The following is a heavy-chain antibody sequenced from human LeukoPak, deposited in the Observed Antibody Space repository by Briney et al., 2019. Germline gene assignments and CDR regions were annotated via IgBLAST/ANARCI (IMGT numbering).Heavy chain of an antibody. CDR1: GFTFSSYS. CDR3: ARVLAYYYDSSGYGNFDY. CDR2: ISSSSSYI. J-gene: IGHJ4*02. V-gene: IGHV3-21*01. Sequence: PGGSLRLSCAASGFTFSSYSMNWVRQAPGKGLEWVSSISSSSSYIYYADSVKGRFTISRDNAKNSLYLQMNSLRAEDTAVYYCARVLAYYYDSSGYGNFDYWGQGTLVTVSS. D-gene: IGHD3-22*01.